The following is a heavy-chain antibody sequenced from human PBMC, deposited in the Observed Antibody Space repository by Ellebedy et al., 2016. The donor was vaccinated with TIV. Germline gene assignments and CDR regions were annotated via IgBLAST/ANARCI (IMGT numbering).Heavy chain of an antibody. V-gene: IGHV1-2*02. Sequence: ASVKVSCKASGYTFTDYFMQWVRQAPGQGLAWVGWINTNIGSTTYAQKFQVRVTMPRDTSISTNYMELSTLKSDDTAMYYCARVRPLIGSWGFWGQGTLVTVSS. CDR2: INTNIGST. CDR3: ARVRPLIGSWGF. D-gene: IGHD1-26*01. J-gene: IGHJ4*02. CDR1: GYTFTDYF.